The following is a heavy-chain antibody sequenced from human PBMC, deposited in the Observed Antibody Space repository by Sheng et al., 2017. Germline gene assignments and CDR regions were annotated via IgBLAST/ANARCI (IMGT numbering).Heavy chain of an antibody. CDR2: INHSGST. V-gene: IGHV4-34*01. Sequence: QVQLQQWGAGLLKPSETLSLTCAVYGGSFSGYYWSWIRQPPGKGLEWIGEINHSGSTNYNPSLKSRVTISVDTSKNQFSLKLSSVTAADTAVYYCARKRSIAARRVGGWFDPWGQGTLVTVSS. CDR1: GGSFSGYY. J-gene: IGHJ5*02. D-gene: IGHD6-6*01. CDR3: ARKRSIAARRVGGWFDP.